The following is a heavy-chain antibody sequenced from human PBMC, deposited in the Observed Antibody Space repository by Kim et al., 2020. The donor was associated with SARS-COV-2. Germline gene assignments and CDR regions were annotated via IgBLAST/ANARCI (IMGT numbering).Heavy chain of an antibody. CDR2: IYYSGST. V-gene: IGHV4-59*13. CDR1: GGSISSYY. CDR3: ARGIAAAGSPFDY. D-gene: IGHD6-13*01. Sequence: SETLSLTCTVSGGSISSYYWSWIRQPPGKGLEWIGYIYYSGSTNYNPSLKSRVTISVDTSKNQFSLKLSSVTAADTAVYYCARGIAAAGSPFDYWGQGTLVTVSS. J-gene: IGHJ4*02.